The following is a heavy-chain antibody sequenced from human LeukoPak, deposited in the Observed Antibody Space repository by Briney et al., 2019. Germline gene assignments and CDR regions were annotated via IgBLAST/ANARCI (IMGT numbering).Heavy chain of an antibody. Sequence: GASVKVSCKASGGTFSSYAISWVRQAPGQGLEWMGRIIPIFGTANYAQKFQGRVTITTDESTSTAYMELSSLRSEDTAVYYCARGLLWFGARYYYYMDVWGKGTTVTVSS. V-gene: IGHV1-69*05. D-gene: IGHD3-10*01. J-gene: IGHJ6*03. CDR3: ARGLLWFGARYYYYMDV. CDR1: GGTFSSYA. CDR2: IIPIFGTA.